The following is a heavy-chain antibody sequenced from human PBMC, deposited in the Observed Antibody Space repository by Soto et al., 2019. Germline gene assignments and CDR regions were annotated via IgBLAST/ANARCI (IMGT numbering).Heavy chain of an antibody. Sequence: SETLSLTCIVSGGSISSSSYYWGWIRQPPGKGLEWIGSIYYSGRTYYNPSFKSRVTISIDTSKNQFSLKLSSVTATDTAVYYCARQRTTVVTQAYFDHWGQGALVTAPQ. CDR1: GGSISSSSYY. CDR3: ARQRTTVVTQAYFDH. CDR2: IYYSGRT. D-gene: IGHD2-21*02. V-gene: IGHV4-39*01. J-gene: IGHJ4*02.